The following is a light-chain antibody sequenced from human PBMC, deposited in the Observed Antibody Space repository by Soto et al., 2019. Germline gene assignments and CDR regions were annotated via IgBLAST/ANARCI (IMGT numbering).Light chain of an antibody. CDR1: QSVSSN. CDR2: GAS. CDR3: QQYDNWPLT. Sequence: EIVMTQSPATLPVSPGERATLSCRASQSVSSNLAWYQQKPGQAPRFLIYGASTRATGIPASFSGSGSGTEFTLTISSLQSEDFAVYYCQQYDNWPLTFGGGTKVEIK. J-gene: IGKJ4*01. V-gene: IGKV3-15*01.